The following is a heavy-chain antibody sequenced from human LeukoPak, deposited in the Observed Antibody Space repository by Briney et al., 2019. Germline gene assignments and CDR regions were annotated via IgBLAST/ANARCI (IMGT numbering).Heavy chain of an antibody. CDR1: GFTVSSIH. V-gene: IGHV3-21*01. J-gene: IGHJ4*02. Sequence: GGSLRLSCAASGFTVSSIHMVWVRQAPGKGLEWVSSISSSSSYIYYADSVKGRFTISRDNAKNSLYLQMNSLRAEDTAVYYCARYDILTSTLDYWGQGTLVTVSS. D-gene: IGHD3-9*01. CDR2: ISSSSSYI. CDR3: ARYDILTSTLDY.